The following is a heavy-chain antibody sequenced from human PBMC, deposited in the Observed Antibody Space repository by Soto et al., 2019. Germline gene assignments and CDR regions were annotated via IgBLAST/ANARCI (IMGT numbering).Heavy chain of an antibody. Sequence: QVQLVQSGAEVKKPGASVKISCKTSGYILINYYMHWGRQAPGQGLEWVAPCNAMSGSTNYAQKLQGRVTMTSDTSTSTVYMELSSLISEDTAVYYCASDQAEAAYWGQGTLVTVSS. CDR1: GYILINYY. V-gene: IGHV1-46*03. CDR2: CNAMSGST. CDR3: ASDQAEAAY. D-gene: IGHD6-13*01. J-gene: IGHJ4*02.